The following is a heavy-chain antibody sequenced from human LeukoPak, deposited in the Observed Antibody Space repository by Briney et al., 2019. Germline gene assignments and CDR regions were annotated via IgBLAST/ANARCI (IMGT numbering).Heavy chain of an antibody. Sequence: GGSLRLFCAVSVFTFFTYALHWVREAPGKGLEEGAVMSYDGRSKYYADSVKSRFTISRDISENKLYLQMNSLRAEDTAVYYCARDLMYEYDSSGYFGGDYWGQGTLVTVSS. V-gene: IGHV3-30*04. D-gene: IGHD3-22*01. CDR1: VFTFFTYA. J-gene: IGHJ4*02. CDR2: MSYDGRSK. CDR3: ARDLMYEYDSSGYFGGDY.